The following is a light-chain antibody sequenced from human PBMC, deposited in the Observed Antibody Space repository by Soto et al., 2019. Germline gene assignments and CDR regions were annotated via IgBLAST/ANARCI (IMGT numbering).Light chain of an antibody. V-gene: IGLV1-40*01. CDR2: GNS. CDR1: SSNIGAGYD. CDR3: QSYDDNLSGSV. Sequence: QSVLTQPPSVPGAPGQWVTFSCTGSSSNIGAGYDVHWYQQLPGSAPKLLIYGNSNRPSGVPDRFSGSKSGASASLAIAGLQTEDEADYYCQSYDDNLSGSVFGGGTKLTVL. J-gene: IGLJ3*02.